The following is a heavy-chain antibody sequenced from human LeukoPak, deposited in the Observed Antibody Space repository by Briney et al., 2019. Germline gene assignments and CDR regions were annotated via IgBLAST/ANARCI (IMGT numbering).Heavy chain of an antibody. J-gene: IGHJ5*02. CDR1: GGTFSSYA. Sequence: GSSVKVSCKASGGTFSSYAISWARQAPGQRFEWLGWIDAGNGKTKYSQKFQGRVTMTRDTSISTAYMELRRLRSDDTAVYYCARARIVVVLGSRSHNWFDPWGQGTLVTVSS. D-gene: IGHD2-15*01. CDR2: IDAGNGKT. V-gene: IGHV1-3*01. CDR3: ARARIVVVLGSRSHNWFDP.